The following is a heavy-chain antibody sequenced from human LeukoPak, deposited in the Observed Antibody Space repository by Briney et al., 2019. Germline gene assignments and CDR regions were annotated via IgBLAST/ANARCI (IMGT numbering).Heavy chain of an antibody. D-gene: IGHD2-21*02. CDR2: ISGSGGST. V-gene: IGHV3-23*01. J-gene: IGHJ6*02. CDR1: GFTFSSYA. Sequence: GGSLRLSCAASGFTFSSYAMSWVRQAPGKGLEWVSAISGSGGSTYYADSVKGRFTISRDNSKNTLYLQMNSLRAEDTAVYYCAKDYCGGDCYSGLYYYYGMDVWGQGTTVTVSS. CDR3: AKDYCGGDCYSGLYYYYGMDV.